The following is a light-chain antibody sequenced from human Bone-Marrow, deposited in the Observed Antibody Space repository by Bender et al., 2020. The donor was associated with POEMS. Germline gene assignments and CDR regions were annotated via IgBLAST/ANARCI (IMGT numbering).Light chain of an antibody. Sequence: QSALTQPRSVSGSPGQSVTISCTGTSSDVGGYTYVSWYQQHPARAPKLIIYEGNKRPSGVSNRFSASKSGNTASLTISGLQAEDEADYYCSSYADSSTSYVVFGGGTQLTVL. CDR3: SSYADSSTSYVV. J-gene: IGLJ2*01. CDR2: EGN. V-gene: IGLV2-23*01. CDR1: SSDVGGYTY.